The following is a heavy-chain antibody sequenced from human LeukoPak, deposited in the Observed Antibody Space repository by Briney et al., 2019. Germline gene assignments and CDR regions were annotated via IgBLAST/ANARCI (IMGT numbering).Heavy chain of an antibody. CDR1: GYTFTGYY. J-gene: IGHJ4*02. CDR3: ASVLYCGADCYSGRYFFDY. Sequence: ASVKVSRKASGYTFTGYYMHWVRQAPGQELEWMGWLSPNSGDTKFAQKFQGRVTMTRDTSISTAYMELYRLSSDDTAVYYCASVLYCGADCYSGRYFFDYWGQGTLVTVSS. D-gene: IGHD2-21*02. CDR2: LSPNSGDT. V-gene: IGHV1-2*02.